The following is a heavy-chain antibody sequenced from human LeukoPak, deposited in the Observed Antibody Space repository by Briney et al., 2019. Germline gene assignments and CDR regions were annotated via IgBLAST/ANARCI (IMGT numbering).Heavy chain of an antibody. J-gene: IGHJ4*02. D-gene: IGHD3-10*01. CDR1: GGSFSGYY. CDR2: INHSGST. CDR3: ARGFRITMVRGVIIKGSRFDY. Sequence: SETLSLTCAVYGGSFSGYYWSWISQPPGKGLEWIGEINHSGSTNYNPSLKSRVTISVDTSKNQFSLKLSSVTAADTAVYYCARGFRITMVRGVIIKGSRFDYWGQGTLVTVSS. V-gene: IGHV4-34*01.